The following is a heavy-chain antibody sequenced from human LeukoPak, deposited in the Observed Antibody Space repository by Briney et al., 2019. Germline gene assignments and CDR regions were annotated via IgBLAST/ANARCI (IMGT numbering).Heavy chain of an antibody. V-gene: IGHV3-53*01. CDR2: IYSGGST. J-gene: IGHJ4*02. CDR3: AIIGGTGNDY. Sequence: PGRSLRLSCAASGFTVSSNYMSWVRQAPGQWLEFVSVIYSGGSTYYADSVKGRFTISRDNSKNTLYLQMNSLRAEDTAVYYCAIIGGTGNDYWGGGTLVSVSS. D-gene: IGHD3/OR15-3a*01. CDR1: GFTVSSNY.